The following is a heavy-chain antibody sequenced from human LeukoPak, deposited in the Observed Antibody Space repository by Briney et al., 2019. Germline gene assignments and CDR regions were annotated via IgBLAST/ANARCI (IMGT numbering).Heavy chain of an antibody. CDR1: GFTVSSNH. CDR3: ARDNAPAGGGLDY. V-gene: IGHV3-53*01. CDR2: IYTGGLT. J-gene: IGHJ4*02. Sequence: GGSLRLSCAASGFTVSSNHMTWVRQAPGKGLEWVSEIYTGGLTFYADSVTGPFTISRDNSKNTVYLQMNSLGVEDTARYYCARDNAPAGGGLDYWGQGTLVTVSS. D-gene: IGHD2-2*01.